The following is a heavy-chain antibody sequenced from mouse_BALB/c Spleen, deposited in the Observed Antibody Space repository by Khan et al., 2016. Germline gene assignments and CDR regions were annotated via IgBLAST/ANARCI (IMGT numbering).Heavy chain of an antibody. CDR1: GFDFSGYW. CDR3: ARLHYYGRFAY. D-gene: IGHD1-2*01. J-gene: IGHJ3*01. V-gene: IGHV4-1*02. Sequence: EVQLQESGGGLVQPGGSLKLSCAASGFDFSGYWMSWVRQAPGKGLEWIGEINPDSSTINYTPSLKDKFIISRDNAKNTLYLQMSKVRSEDTALYYCARLHYYGRFAYWGQGTLVTVSA. CDR2: INPDSSTI.